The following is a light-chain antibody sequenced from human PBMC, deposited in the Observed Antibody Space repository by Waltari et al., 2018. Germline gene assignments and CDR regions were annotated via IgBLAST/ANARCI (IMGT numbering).Light chain of an antibody. CDR1: QSVSNY. CDR2: GSS. V-gene: IGKV1-39*01. CDR3: QQTYSVLYT. J-gene: IGKJ2*01. Sequence: DIQMTQSPSSLSASVGDSITITCRASQSVSNYLNWYQQKPGKPPKLPIFGSSSLQSAVPSRFSGSGSGTDFTLTISSLQPEDFATYYCQQTYSVLYTFGQGTKLQI.